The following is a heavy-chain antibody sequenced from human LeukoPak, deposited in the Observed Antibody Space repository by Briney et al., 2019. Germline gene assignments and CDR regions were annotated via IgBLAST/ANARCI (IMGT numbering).Heavy chain of an antibody. Sequence: PSETLSLTCTVSCGSVSSGSYYWSWIRQPPGKGLEWIGYIYYSGSTNYNPSLKSRVTISVDTSKNQFSLKLSSVTAADTAVYYCARSDLVYDAFDIWGQGTMVTVSS. J-gene: IGHJ3*02. V-gene: IGHV4-61*01. D-gene: IGHD1-14*01. CDR3: ARSDLVYDAFDI. CDR1: CGSVSSGSYY. CDR2: IYYSGST.